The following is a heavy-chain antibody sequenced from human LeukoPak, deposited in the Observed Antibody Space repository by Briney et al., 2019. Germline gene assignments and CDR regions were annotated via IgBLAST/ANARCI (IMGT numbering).Heavy chain of an antibody. CDR3: AKDVLGTTYYDFWSGYTVSGMDV. D-gene: IGHD3-3*01. CDR2: IKQDGSEK. CDR1: GFTFSSYW. V-gene: IGHV3-7*03. Sequence: PGGSLRLSCAASGFTFSSYWMSWVRQAPGKGLEWVANIKQDGSEKYYVDSVKGRFTISRDNAKNSLYLQMNSLRAEDTAVYYCAKDVLGTTYYDFWSGYTVSGMDVWGQGTTVTVSS. J-gene: IGHJ6*02.